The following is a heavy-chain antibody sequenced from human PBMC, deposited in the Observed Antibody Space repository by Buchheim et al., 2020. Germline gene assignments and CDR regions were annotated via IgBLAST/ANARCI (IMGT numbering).Heavy chain of an antibody. D-gene: IGHD2-2*03. CDR2: INHSGST. CDR1: GGSFSGYY. Sequence: QVQLQQWGAGLLKPSETLSLTCAVYGGSFSGYYWSWIRQPPEKGLEWIGEINHSGSTNYNPSLKSRVTISVDTSKNQFSLKLSSVTAADTAVYYCARLGIVVVPAAIVLYYYYGMDVWGQGTT. CDR3: ARLGIVVVPAAIVLYYYYGMDV. V-gene: IGHV4-34*01. J-gene: IGHJ6*02.